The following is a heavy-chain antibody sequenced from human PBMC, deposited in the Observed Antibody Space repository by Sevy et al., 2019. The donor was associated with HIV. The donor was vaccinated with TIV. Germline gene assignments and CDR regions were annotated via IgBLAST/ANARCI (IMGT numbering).Heavy chain of an antibody. J-gene: IGHJ4*02. Sequence: GESLKISCKGSGYRFTSYWIGWVRQMPGKGLEWMGIIYPGDPNARYSPSFQGQATISADKSIATAYLQWSSLKASDTAMYYCARRNGITIFGGNFDYWGQGTLVTVSS. CDR1: GYRFTSYW. CDR3: ARRNGITIFGGNFDY. V-gene: IGHV5-51*01. D-gene: IGHD3-3*01. CDR2: IYPGDPNA.